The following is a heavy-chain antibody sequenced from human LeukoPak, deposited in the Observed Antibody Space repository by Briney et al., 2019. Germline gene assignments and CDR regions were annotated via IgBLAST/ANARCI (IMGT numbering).Heavy chain of an antibody. CDR1: GFTFSSYA. V-gene: IGHV3-74*01. CDR2: INTDGSTS. CDR3: ARGGSVSGYYTTY. Sequence: GGSLRLSCAASGFTFSSYAMSWVRQPPGKGPVWVSRINTDGSTSSYADSVKGRFTISRDNARNSLYLQMNSLRAEDTAVYYCARGGSVSGYYTTYWGQGTLVTVSS. J-gene: IGHJ4*02. D-gene: IGHD3-22*01.